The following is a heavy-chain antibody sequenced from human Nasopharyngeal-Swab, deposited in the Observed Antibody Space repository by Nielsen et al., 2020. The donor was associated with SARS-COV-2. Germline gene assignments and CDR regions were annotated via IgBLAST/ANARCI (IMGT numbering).Heavy chain of an antibody. V-gene: IGHV3-66*01. CDR1: GFTVSSYY. Sequence: GESLKISCAASGFTVSSYYMRWVRQAPGKGLALVPVIYSGGSTYYADSVKGRLTISRNNSKNTLYLQMNSLRAEDTAVHYCARVGGSSPLDYWGQGTLVTVSS. CDR3: ARVGGSSPLDY. CDR2: IYSGGST. J-gene: IGHJ4*02. D-gene: IGHD6-13*01.